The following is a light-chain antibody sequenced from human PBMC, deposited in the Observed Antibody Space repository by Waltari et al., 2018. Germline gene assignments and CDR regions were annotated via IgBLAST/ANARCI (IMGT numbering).Light chain of an antibody. CDR2: VAS. J-gene: IGKJ4*01. CDR3: QQSYRTPRS. V-gene: IGKV1-39*01. CDR1: QSIANY. Sequence: DIQMTQSPSSLSASAGDRVVITCRARQSIANYLNWYQQKSGKAPKRLVYVASTLQGGVPSRFGGSGSGTDFTITINSLQPDYFATYYCQQSYRTPRSFGGGTKVEIK.